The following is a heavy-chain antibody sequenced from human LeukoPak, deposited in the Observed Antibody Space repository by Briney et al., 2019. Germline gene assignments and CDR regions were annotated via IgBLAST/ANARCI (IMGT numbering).Heavy chain of an antibody. V-gene: IGHV4-39*01. CDR2: IYYSGTT. D-gene: IGHD3-22*01. CDR1: GGSISSSTYY. J-gene: IGHJ4*02. Sequence: PSETLSLTCTVSGGSISSSTYYWGWIRQPPGKGLEWIGSIYYSGTTYYNPSLKSRVTISVDTSKNQFSLKLSSVTAADTAVYYCARYTYYYDSSGYPDYWGQGTLVTVSS. CDR3: ARYTYYYDSSGYPDY.